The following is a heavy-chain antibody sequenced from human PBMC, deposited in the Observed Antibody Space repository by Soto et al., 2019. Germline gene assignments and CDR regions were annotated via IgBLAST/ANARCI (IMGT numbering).Heavy chain of an antibody. J-gene: IGHJ4*02. CDR2: ISAGSRTI. V-gene: IGHV3-23*01. D-gene: IGHD3-10*01. CDR3: VIKAHYNSHLDY. CDR1: GFTFSTST. Sequence: GGSLRLSCAASGFTFSTSTMNWVRQTPGKGMAWVSAISAGSRTIFYADSVKGRFTICRDNSKNTLFLQMNSLRAEDTAIYYFVIKAHYNSHLDYWYQGTLVTVSS.